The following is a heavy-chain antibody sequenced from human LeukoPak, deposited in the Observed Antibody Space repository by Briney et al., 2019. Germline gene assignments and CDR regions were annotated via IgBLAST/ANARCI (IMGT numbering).Heavy chain of an antibody. CDR2: IKSKTDGGTT. Sequence: GGSLRLSCAASGLSFNSYTMNWVRQAPGKGLEWVGRIKSKTDGGTTDYAAPVKGRFTISRDDSKNTLYLQMNSLKTEDTAVYYCTTLSLYYDFWSGYLFWGQGTLVTVSS. CDR3: TTLSLYYDFWSGYLF. V-gene: IGHV3-15*01. CDR1: GLSFNSYT. D-gene: IGHD3-3*01. J-gene: IGHJ4*02.